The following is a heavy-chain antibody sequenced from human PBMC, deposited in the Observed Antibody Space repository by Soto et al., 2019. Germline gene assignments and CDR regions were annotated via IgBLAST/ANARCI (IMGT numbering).Heavy chain of an antibody. CDR2: IYYSGST. CDR3: ARVCGGDCHYGMDV. V-gene: IGHV4-31*03. D-gene: IGHD2-21*02. J-gene: IGHJ6*02. CDR1: GGSISSGGYY. Sequence: QVQLQESGPGLVKPSQTLSLTCTVSGGSISSGGYYWSWIRQHPGKGLEWIGYIYYSGSTYYNPSLPSRVTIAVDPSKNPFSLELSSVTAADTAVYYCARVCGGDCHYGMDVWGQGTTVTVSS.